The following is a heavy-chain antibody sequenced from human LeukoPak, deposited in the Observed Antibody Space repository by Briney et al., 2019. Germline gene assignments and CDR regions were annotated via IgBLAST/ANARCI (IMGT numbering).Heavy chain of an antibody. J-gene: IGHJ4*02. Sequence: PSETLSLTCTVSGGSISSGSYYWSWIRQPAGKGLEWIGRIYTSGSTNYNPSLKSRVTISVDTSKNQSSLKLSSVTAADTAVYYCARELSGFQLWSQGTLVTVSS. CDR2: IYTSGST. D-gene: IGHD3-22*01. V-gene: IGHV4-61*02. CDR3: ARELSGFQL. CDR1: GGSISSGSYY.